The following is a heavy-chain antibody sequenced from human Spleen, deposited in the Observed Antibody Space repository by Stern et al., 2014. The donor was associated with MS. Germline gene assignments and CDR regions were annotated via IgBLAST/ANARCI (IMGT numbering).Heavy chain of an antibody. J-gene: IGHJ6*02. CDR1: GITFSTYA. Sequence: VQLVQSGGGVVQPGRSLRLSCAASGITFSTYAMHWVRQAPGKGLEWVSSISFDGTVIYYGDSVKGRFTISRDNSRSTLHLEMNSLRAEDTAVYYCARELGNLYNVDVWGQGTTVIVSS. CDR2: ISFDGTVI. D-gene: IGHD1-1*01. CDR3: ARELGNLYNVDV. V-gene: IGHV3-30*04.